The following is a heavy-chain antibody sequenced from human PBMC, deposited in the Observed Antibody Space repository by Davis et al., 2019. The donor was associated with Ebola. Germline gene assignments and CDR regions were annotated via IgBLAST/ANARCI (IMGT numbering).Heavy chain of an antibody. J-gene: IGHJ4*02. CDR3: ARKSTFFDY. CDR1: GFTFSSYW. Sequence: GESLKISCAASGFTFSSYWMSWVRQAPGKGLEWVANIKQDESEKYYVDSVKGRFTISRDNAKNSLYLQMNSLRAEDTAVYYCARKSTFFDYWGQGTRVTVSS. V-gene: IGHV3-7*03. D-gene: IGHD3-16*01. CDR2: IKQDESEK.